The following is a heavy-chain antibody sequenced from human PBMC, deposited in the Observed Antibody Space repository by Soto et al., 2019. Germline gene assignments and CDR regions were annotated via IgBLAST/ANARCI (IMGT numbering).Heavy chain of an antibody. D-gene: IGHD6-13*01. Sequence: QVQLVQSGAEVKKPGASVKVSCKASGYTFTGYYMHWVRQAPGQGLEWMGWINPNSGGTNYAQKLQGWVTMTRDTSISTAYMELSRLRSDDTAVYYCARGPGIAAAGAPLLIDYWGQGTLVTVSS. J-gene: IGHJ4*02. CDR1: GYTFTGYY. CDR3: ARGPGIAAAGAPLLIDY. CDR2: INPNSGGT. V-gene: IGHV1-2*04.